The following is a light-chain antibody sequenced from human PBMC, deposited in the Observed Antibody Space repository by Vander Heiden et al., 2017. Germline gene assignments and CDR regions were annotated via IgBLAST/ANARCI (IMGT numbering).Light chain of an antibody. J-gene: IGKJ2*01. CDR1: QSISSY. Sequence: DTQMTQSPSSLSASVGDRATITCRASQSISSYLNWYQQKPGKAPKLRIYAASSLQSGVPSRFSGSGSGTDFTLTISSLQPEDFATYYCQQRYSTPYTFGQGTKLEIK. CDR3: QQRYSTPYT. CDR2: AAS. V-gene: IGKV1-39*01.